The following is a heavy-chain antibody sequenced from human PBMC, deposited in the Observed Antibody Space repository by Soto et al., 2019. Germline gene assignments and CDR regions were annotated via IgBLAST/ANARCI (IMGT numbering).Heavy chain of an antibody. V-gene: IGHV3-72*01. Sequence: EVQLVESGGGLVQPGGSLRLSCAASGFTFSDHYMDWVRQAPGKGLEWVGRTKNKANSYTTEYAASVRGRFTISRDDSKNLLYLQMNSLKTEDTAVYYCARDDSTFSGSPGDYWGQGTLVTVSS. CDR3: ARDDSTFSGSPGDY. D-gene: IGHD3-16*01. J-gene: IGHJ4*02. CDR1: GFTFSDHY. CDR2: TKNKANSYTT.